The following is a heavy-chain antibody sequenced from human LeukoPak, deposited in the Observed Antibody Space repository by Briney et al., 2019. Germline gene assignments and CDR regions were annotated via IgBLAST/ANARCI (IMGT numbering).Heavy chain of an antibody. J-gene: IGHJ5*02. V-gene: IGHV1-18*01. Sequence: ASVKVSCKASGYTFTSYGISWVRQAPGQGLEWMGWISAYNGNTNYAQKLQGRVTITADESTSTAYMELSSLRSEDTAVYYCARAGINSGYANWFDPWGQGTLVTVSS. CDR3: ARAGINSGYANWFDP. D-gene: IGHD5-12*01. CDR2: ISAYNGNT. CDR1: GYTFTSYG.